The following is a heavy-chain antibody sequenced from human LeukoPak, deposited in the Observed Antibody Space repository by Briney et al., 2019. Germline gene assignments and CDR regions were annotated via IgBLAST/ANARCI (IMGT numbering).Heavy chain of an antibody. Sequence: GGSLRLSCAASEFTFSSYWISWVRQAPGKGLEWVANIKQDGGEKYYLDSVKGRFTVSRDNAKNSLYLQMSSLRAEDTAVYYCARVGARQILEYWGQGTLVTVSS. CDR3: ARVGARQILEY. CDR1: EFTFSSYW. J-gene: IGHJ4*02. D-gene: IGHD4-17*01. CDR2: IKQDGGEK. V-gene: IGHV3-7*01.